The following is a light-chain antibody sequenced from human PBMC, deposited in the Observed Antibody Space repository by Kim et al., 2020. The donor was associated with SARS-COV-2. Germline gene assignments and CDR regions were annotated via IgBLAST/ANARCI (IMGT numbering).Light chain of an antibody. CDR2: AAS. J-gene: IGKJ2*01. Sequence: SASVGDRVTITCRASQIMSTYLNWYQLKPGKAPKLLIYAASTLQSGVPSRFSGSGSGTDFTLTINSLQPEDFATYYCQQSYSSPYTFGQGTKLEI. V-gene: IGKV1-39*01. CDR3: QQSYSSPYT. CDR1: QIMSTY.